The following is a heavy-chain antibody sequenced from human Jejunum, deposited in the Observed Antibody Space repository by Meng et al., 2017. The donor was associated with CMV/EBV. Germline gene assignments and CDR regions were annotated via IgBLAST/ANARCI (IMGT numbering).Heavy chain of an antibody. CDR1: FSANS. J-gene: IGHJ4*02. CDR3: ASALEYYYDSSASGIAY. D-gene: IGHD3-22*01. CDR2: ISGSSRRM. Sequence: FSANSMNWVRQAPGKGLEWVSSISGSSRRMYYADSVRGRFTISRDDAKNSLYLQMNSLRAEDTAVYYCASALEYYYDSSASGIAYWGQGTRVTVSS. V-gene: IGHV3-21*01.